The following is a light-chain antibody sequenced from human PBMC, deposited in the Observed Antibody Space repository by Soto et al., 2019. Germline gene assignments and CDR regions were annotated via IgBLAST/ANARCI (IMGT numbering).Light chain of an antibody. CDR1: SSDVGGYNY. Sequence: QSALTQPASVSGSPGQSITISCTGTSSDVGGYNYVSWYQQHPGKAPKLIIYEVSNRPSGVANRFAGSKSGNTASLAISGLQAGDEADYYCSSYTSKSTGVFGTGTKVTVL. CDR3: SSYTSKSTGV. J-gene: IGLJ1*01. CDR2: EVS. V-gene: IGLV2-14*01.